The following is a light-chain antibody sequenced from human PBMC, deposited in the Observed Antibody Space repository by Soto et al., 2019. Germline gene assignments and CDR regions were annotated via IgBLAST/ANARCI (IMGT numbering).Light chain of an antibody. V-gene: IGKV1-16*02. CDR1: QDINNY. J-gene: IGKJ4*01. CDR3: QQYKSYPIT. Sequence: DVQMTQSPSSLSASVGDRVTIPCRASQDINNYLAWFQQQPGKAPKXXIYATSSLQSGVPSKFSGRGSGTDFTLTISSLQPEDFATYYCQQYKSYPITFGGGTKVDIK. CDR2: ATS.